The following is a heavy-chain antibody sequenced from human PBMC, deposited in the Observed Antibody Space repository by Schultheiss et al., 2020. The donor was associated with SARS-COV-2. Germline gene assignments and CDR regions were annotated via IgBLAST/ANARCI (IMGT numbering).Heavy chain of an antibody. Sequence: GGSLRLSCAVSGGSISSSNWWSWVRQPPGKGLEWVANIKQDGSEKYYVDSVKGRFTISRDNVKNSLYLQMNSLRVEDTAVYYCARGRSWTDYWGQGTLVTVSS. CDR1: GGSISSSNW. D-gene: IGHD1-26*01. CDR3: ARGRSWTDY. V-gene: IGHV3-7*03. J-gene: IGHJ4*02. CDR2: IKQDGSEK.